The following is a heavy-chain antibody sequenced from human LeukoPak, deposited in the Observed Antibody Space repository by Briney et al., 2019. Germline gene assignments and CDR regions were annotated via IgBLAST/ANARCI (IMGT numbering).Heavy chain of an antibody. Sequence: PSETLSLTCTVSGGSISSYYWSWIRQPPGKGLEWIGYIYYSGSTNYNPSLKSRVTISVDTSKNQFSLKLSSVTAADTAVYYCARDRGITMVRGTGIDYYYYMDVWGKGTTVTTSS. CDR2: IYYSGST. D-gene: IGHD3-10*01. V-gene: IGHV4-59*01. CDR1: GGSISSYY. CDR3: ARDRGITMVRGTGIDYYYYMDV. J-gene: IGHJ6*03.